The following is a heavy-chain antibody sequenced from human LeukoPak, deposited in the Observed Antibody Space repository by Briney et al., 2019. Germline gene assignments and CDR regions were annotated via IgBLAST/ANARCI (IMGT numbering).Heavy chain of an antibody. CDR3: ARGINSASDV. CDR1: GDSVSSNNVA. CDR2: TYYESRWIN. J-gene: IGHJ3*01. D-gene: IGHD4-23*01. V-gene: IGHV6-1*01. Sequence: SQTLSLTCAISGDSVSSNNVAWNWIRQSPSRGLEWLGRTYYESRWINDYGGSVQGRIVISPDTAKNQFSLQLSSVTPDDTAVYYCARGINSASDVWGLGTLVTVSS.